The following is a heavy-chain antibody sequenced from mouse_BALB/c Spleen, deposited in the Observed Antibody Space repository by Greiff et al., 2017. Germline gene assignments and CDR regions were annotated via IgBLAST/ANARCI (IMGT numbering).Heavy chain of an antibody. Sequence: EVKVVESGPSLVKPSQTLSLTCSVTGDSITSCYWNWIRKFPGNKLEYMGYISYSGSTYYNPSLKSRISITRDTSKNQYYLQLNSVTTEDTATYYCARYGVLRYYFDYWGQGTTLTGSS. J-gene: IGHJ2*01. V-gene: IGHV3-8*02. CDR2: ISYSGST. CDR3: ARYGVLRYYFDY. D-gene: IGHD1-1*01. CDR1: GDSITSCY.